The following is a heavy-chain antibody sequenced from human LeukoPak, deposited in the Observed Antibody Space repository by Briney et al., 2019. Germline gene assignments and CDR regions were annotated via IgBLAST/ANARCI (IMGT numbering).Heavy chain of an antibody. Sequence: GGSLRLSCAASGFTFSTYAMHWVRQAPGKGLEWVAVISYDGRNKYCADSVTGRFTISRDNSKNTLYLQMDSLRTDDTAMYYCARDFGITWAQYYFDYWGQGTLVTVSS. D-gene: IGHD3-10*01. V-gene: IGHV3-30*03. CDR1: GFTFSTYA. J-gene: IGHJ4*02. CDR2: ISYDGRNK. CDR3: ARDFGITWAQYYFDY.